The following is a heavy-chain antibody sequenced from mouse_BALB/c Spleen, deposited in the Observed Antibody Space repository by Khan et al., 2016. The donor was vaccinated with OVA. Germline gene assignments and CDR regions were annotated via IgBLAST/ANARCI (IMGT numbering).Heavy chain of an antibody. CDR2: IDPENGHT. CDR1: GFNITDYY. V-gene: IGHV14-1*02. Sequence: IQLVQSGAELVRPGALVKLSCKASGFNITDYYMHWVKQRPDQGLELIGWIDPENGHTIYDPKFQGKASIKADTSSNTAYLQLSSLTSEDTAFYYCARRGYGNYGFAYWGQGTLVTVSA. D-gene: IGHD2-1*01. J-gene: IGHJ3*01. CDR3: ARRGYGNYGFAY.